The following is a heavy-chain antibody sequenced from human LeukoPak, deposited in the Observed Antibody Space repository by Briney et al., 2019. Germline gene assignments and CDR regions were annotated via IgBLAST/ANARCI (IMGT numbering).Heavy chain of an antibody. Sequence: PSETLSLTCTVSGGSVSSGSYYWSWIRQPPGKGLEYIGYIYYSGSTNYNPSLKSRVTISVDTSKNQFSLKLSSVTAADTAVHYCARVDWIDSSRFYFNYWGQGTLVTVSS. CDR3: ARVDWIDSSRFYFNY. CDR2: IYYSGST. V-gene: IGHV4-61*01. J-gene: IGHJ4*02. CDR1: GGSVSSGSYY. D-gene: IGHD6-19*01.